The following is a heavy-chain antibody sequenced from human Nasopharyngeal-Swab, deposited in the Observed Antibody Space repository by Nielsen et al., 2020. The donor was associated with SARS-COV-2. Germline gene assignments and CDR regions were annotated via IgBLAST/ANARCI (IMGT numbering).Heavy chain of an antibody. V-gene: IGHV6-1*01. D-gene: IGHD4-17*01. CDR3: ARDAPAHYGAFY. CDR1: GDSVSSDRVA. Sequence: SETLSLTCAISGDSVSSDRVAWNWIRQSPSRGLEWLGRTYYRSEWYNDYAVSVKSRITIKPDPSTNQFSLQLNSVTPEDTAVYYCARDAPAHYGAFYWGRGTLVTVSS. CDR2: TYYRSEWYN. J-gene: IGHJ4*02.